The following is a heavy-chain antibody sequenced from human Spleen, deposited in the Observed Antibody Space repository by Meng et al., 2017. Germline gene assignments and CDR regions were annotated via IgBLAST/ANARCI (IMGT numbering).Heavy chain of an antibody. CDR2: IYHSDNT. CDR3: ARDLGYSGYGGY. D-gene: IGHD5-12*01. V-gene: IGHV4-30-2*01. J-gene: IGHJ4*02. Sequence: QVHLQESGSGLVKPSQTLSLTCAVAGASVSSHGYFWSWIRQPPGKGLEWIGFIYHSDNTYYTPSLKSRVTISIDRSKNQFSLKLNSVTAADTAVYYCARDLGYSGYGGYWGQGTLVTVSS. CDR1: GASVSSHGYF.